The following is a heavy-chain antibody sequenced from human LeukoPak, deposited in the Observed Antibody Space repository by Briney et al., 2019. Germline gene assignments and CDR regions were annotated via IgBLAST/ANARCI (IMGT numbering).Heavy chain of an antibody. J-gene: IGHJ3*01. CDR3: AKQGVGYYDFWSGSDAFDL. V-gene: IGHV3-23*01. Sequence: PGGSLRLSCAASGFTFDDYGMSWVRHAPGKGLEWVSAISGSGGSTYYADSVKGRFTISRDNSKNTLYLQMNSLRAEDTAVYYRAKQGVGYYDFWSGSDAFDLWGQGTMVTVSS. CDR2: ISGSGGST. CDR1: GFTFDDYG. D-gene: IGHD3-3*01.